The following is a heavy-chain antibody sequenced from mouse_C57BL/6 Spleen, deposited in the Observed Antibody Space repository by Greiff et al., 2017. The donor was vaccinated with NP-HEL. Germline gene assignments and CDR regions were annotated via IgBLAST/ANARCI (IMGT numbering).Heavy chain of an antibody. D-gene: IGHD1-1*01. V-gene: IGHV1-53*01. J-gene: IGHJ3*01. CDR3: ATLTTVGGFAY. CDR2: INPSNGGT. CDR1: GYTFTSYW. Sequence: QVHVKQPGTELVKPGASVKLSCKASGYTFTSYWMHWVKQRPGQGLEWIGNINPSNGGTNYNEKFKSKATLTVDKSSSTAYMQLSSLTSEDSAVYYCATLTTVGGFAYWGQGTLVTVSA.